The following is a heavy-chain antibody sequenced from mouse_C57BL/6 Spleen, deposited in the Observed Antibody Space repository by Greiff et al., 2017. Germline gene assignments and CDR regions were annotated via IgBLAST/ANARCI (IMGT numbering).Heavy chain of an antibody. CDR3: ARRGEYSWFAY. D-gene: IGHD5-1*01. CDR1: GFTFSSYA. Sequence: EVQVVESGGGLVKPGGSLKLSCAASGFTFSSYAMSWVRQTPEKRLEWVATISDGGSYTYYPDNVKGRFTISRDNAKNNLYLQMSHLKSEDTAMYYCARRGEYSWFAYWGQGTLVTVSA. V-gene: IGHV5-4*01. CDR2: ISDGGSYT. J-gene: IGHJ3*01.